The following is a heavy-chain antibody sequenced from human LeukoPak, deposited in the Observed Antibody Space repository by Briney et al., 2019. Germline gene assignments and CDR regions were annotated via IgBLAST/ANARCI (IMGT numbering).Heavy chain of an antibody. CDR1: GGSISSSSYY. J-gene: IGHJ6*03. CDR2: ICYSGST. Sequence: SETLSLTCTVSGGSISSSSYYWGWIRQPPGKGLEWIGSICYSGSTYYNPSLKSRVTISVDTSKNQFSLKLNSVTAADTAVYYCARCYRWSYYYYMDVWGKGTTVTVSS. V-gene: IGHV4-39*07. D-gene: IGHD2-8*02. CDR3: ARCYRWSYYYYMDV.